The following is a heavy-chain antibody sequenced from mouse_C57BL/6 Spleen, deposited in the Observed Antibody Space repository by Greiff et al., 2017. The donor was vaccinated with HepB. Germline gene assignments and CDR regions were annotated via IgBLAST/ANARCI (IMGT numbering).Heavy chain of an antibody. Sequence: VQLKQSGPVLVKPGASVKMSCKASGYTFTDYYMNWVKQSHGKSLEWIGVINPYNGGTSYNQKFKGKATLTVDKSSSTAYMELNSLTSEDSAVYYCARGYYSHLYYFDYWGQGTTLTVSS. V-gene: IGHV1-19*01. CDR3: ARGYYSHLYYFDY. CDR1: GYTFTDYY. J-gene: IGHJ2*01. CDR2: INPYNGGT. D-gene: IGHD2-12*01.